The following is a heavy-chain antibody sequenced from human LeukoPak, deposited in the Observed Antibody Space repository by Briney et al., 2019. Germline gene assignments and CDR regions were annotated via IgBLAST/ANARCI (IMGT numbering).Heavy chain of an antibody. CDR1: GGSFSGYY. CDR3: AKGDYDFWSGYSLYYYYYGMDV. J-gene: IGHJ6*02. CDR2: IWYDGSNK. D-gene: IGHD3-3*01. V-gene: IGHV3-33*06. Sequence: LSLTCAVYGGSFSGYYWSWVRQAPGKGLEWVAVIWYDGSNKYYADSVKGRFTISRDNSKNTLYLQMNSLRAEDTAVYYCAKGDYDFWSGYSLYYYYYGMDVWGQGTTVTVSS.